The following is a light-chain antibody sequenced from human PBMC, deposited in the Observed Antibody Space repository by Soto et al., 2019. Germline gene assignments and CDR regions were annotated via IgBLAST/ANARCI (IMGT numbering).Light chain of an antibody. V-gene: IGLV2-23*02. CDR2: EVN. CDR3: CSYAGSRWV. J-gene: IGLJ3*02. CDR1: SDDIGNFNL. Sequence: QSALTQPASVSGSPGQSITFSCTGSSDDIGNFNLVSWYQQYPGKAPKLILYEVNKRPLGVSDRFSGSKSGNTASLTISGLQAEAESDYHCCSYAGSRWVFGGGTKLTVL.